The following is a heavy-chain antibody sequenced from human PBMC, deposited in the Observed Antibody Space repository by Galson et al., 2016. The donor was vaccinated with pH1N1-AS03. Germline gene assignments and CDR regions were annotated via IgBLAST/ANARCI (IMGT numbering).Heavy chain of an antibody. V-gene: IGHV3-13*01. CDR1: GFTFSSHD. Sequence: SLRLSCAGAGFTFSSHDMYWVRQPPGKGLEWVSASGTAGDTSYAGSGKGRFTISRENAKNSLYPQMNSLRAGDTAVYYCARGKEGYFYGMDVWGQGTTVTVSS. CDR2: SGTAGDT. CDR3: ARGKEGYFYGMDV. J-gene: IGHJ6*02. D-gene: IGHD3-10*01.